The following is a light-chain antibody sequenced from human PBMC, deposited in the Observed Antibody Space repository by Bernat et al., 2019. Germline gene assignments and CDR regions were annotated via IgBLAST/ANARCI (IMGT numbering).Light chain of an antibody. CDR3: PQSYSTPRT. V-gene: IGKV1-39*01. J-gene: IGKJ1*01. CDR1: QSISNY. Sequence: DIQMTQSPSSLSASVGDRVTITCRAGQSISNYLNWYQQKPGKAPNLLIYAASSLQSGVPSRFSGSGSGTDFTLTISSLQPEDFAIYYCPQSYSTPRTFGQGTKVEIK. CDR2: AAS.